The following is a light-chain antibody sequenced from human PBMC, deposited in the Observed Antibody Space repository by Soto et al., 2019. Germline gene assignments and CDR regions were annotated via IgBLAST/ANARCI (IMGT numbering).Light chain of an antibody. CDR2: GAN. CDR3: QQYVDLPPT. Sequence: DIQLTQSPSSLSASVGDRITITCRSSQSISRYLNWYQQRPGTAPKVLIFGANSLQSGVPSRFSGSGSGTDFTFTISSLQPEDIATYYCQQYVDLPPTFGGGTKVDIK. J-gene: IGKJ4*01. CDR1: QSISRY. V-gene: IGKV1-33*01.